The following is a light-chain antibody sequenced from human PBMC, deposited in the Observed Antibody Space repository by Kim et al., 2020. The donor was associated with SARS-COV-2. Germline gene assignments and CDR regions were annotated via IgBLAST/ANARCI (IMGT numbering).Light chain of an antibody. Sequence: QSALTQPASVSGSPGQSITISCSGTSSDVGGFNYVSWYQQHPGKAPKLIIYDVSKRPSGVSDRFSGSKSGNTASLTVSGLQAEDEGDFFCSSYTASSTFVFGTGTKVTVL. V-gene: IGLV2-14*03. CDR3: SSYTASSTFV. CDR2: DVS. J-gene: IGLJ1*01. CDR1: SSDVGGFNY.